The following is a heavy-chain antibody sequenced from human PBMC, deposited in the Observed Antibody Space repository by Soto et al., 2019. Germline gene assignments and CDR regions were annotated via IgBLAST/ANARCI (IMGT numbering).Heavy chain of an antibody. CDR1: GFTFSSYG. V-gene: IGHV3-33*01. CDR2: IWYDGSNK. CDR3: AREGGVTYFDY. Sequence: GGSLRLSCAASGFTFSSYGMHWVRQAPGKGLEWVAVIWYDGSNKYYADSVKGRFTISRDNSKNTLYLQMNSLRAEDTAVYYCAREGGVTYFDYWGQGTLVTVSS. D-gene: IGHD2-21*02. J-gene: IGHJ4*02.